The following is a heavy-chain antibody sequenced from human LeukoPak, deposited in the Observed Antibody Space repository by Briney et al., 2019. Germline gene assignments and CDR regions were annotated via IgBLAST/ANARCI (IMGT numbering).Heavy chain of an antibody. Sequence: GGSLRLSCAASGFTFSSYAMSWVRQAPGKGLEWVSAISGSGGSTYYADSVKGRFTISRDNSKNTLYLQMNSLRAEDTAVYYCADQDGYRGKIDYWGQGTLVTVSS. J-gene: IGHJ4*02. V-gene: IGHV3-23*01. CDR3: ADQDGYRGKIDY. CDR1: GFTFSSYA. CDR2: ISGSGGST. D-gene: IGHD5-24*01.